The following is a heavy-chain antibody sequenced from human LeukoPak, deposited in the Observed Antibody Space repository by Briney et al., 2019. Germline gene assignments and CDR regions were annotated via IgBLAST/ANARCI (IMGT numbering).Heavy chain of an antibody. V-gene: IGHV3-48*03. CDR1: GFTFSSYE. CDR3: ARENWFDS. Sequence: GGSLRLSCSASGFTFSSYEMNWVRQAPGKGLEWISYISSSGSTIYYADSVKGRFTISRDNAKNSLYLQMNSLRAEDTAIYYCARENWFDSWDQGTLVTVSS. CDR2: ISSSGSTI. J-gene: IGHJ5*01.